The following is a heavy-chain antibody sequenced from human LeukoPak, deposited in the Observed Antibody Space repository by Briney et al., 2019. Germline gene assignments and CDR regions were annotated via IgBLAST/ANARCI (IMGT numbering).Heavy chain of an antibody. Sequence: GVSLRLSCAASGFTFSIYSMNWVRQAPGKGLEWVSSISSSSSHIYYADSVKGRFTISRDNAKNSLYLQMNSLRAEDTAVYYCASGTYCSSTSCRTLNYWGQGTLVTVSS. V-gene: IGHV3-21*01. CDR3: ASGTYCSSTSCRTLNY. J-gene: IGHJ4*02. D-gene: IGHD2-2*01. CDR2: ISSSSSHI. CDR1: GFTFSIYS.